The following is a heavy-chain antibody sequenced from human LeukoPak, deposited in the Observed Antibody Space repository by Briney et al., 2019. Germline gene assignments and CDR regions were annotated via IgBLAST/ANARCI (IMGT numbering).Heavy chain of an antibody. Sequence: PGGSLRLSCAASGFTFSSYWMSWVRQAPGKGLEWVANIKQDGSEKYYVDPVKGRFTISRDNAKNSLYLQMNSLRAEDTAVYYCARVSSSYIYYYYYMDVWGKGTTVTVSS. CDR3: ARVSSSYIYYYYYMDV. J-gene: IGHJ6*03. D-gene: IGHD6-13*01. V-gene: IGHV3-7*01. CDR1: GFTFSSYW. CDR2: IKQDGSEK.